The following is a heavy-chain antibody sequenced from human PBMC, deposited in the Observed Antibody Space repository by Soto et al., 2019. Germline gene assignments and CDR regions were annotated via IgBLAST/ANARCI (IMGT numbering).Heavy chain of an antibody. J-gene: IGHJ4*02. CDR1: GFSFSSDR. Sequence: GGYLRLSCAASGFSFSSDRMHWVRQAPGKWLVWVSRTNSDGSSTSYADSVKCRFTKSRDNAKNTHSLQMNSLSAEATAVYYCARDPTYFYDSSGYYDYWGQGTLVTVSS. CDR2: TNSDGSST. CDR3: ARDPTYFYDSSGYYDY. D-gene: IGHD3-22*01. V-gene: IGHV3-74*01.